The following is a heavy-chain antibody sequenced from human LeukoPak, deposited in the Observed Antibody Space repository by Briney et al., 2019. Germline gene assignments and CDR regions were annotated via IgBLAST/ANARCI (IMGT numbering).Heavy chain of an antibody. Sequence: PGGSLRLSCAASGFTFSSYGMHWVRQAPGKGLEWVAVIWYDGSNKYYGDSVKGRFTISRDNSKKTLYLQMNSLRAEDTAVYYCAKAPGYSSSWYPGAFDIWGQGTMVTVSS. CDR3: AKAPGYSSSWYPGAFDI. J-gene: IGHJ3*02. CDR2: IWYDGSNK. D-gene: IGHD6-13*01. CDR1: GFTFSSYG. V-gene: IGHV3-33*06.